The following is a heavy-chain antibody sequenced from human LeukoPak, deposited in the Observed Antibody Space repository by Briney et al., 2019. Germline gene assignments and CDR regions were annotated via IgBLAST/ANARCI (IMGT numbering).Heavy chain of an antibody. V-gene: IGHV3-11*04. D-gene: IGHD3-10*01. CDR3: AKYAHGSGTSFDP. CDR2: ISSSGSTI. CDR1: GFTFSDYY. Sequence: PGGSLRLSCVASGFTFSDYYMSWIRQAPGKGLEWVSYISSSGSTIYYADSVKGRFTISRDNAKNSLYLQMNSLRAEDTAVYHCAKYAHGSGTSFDPWGQGTLVTVSS. J-gene: IGHJ5*02.